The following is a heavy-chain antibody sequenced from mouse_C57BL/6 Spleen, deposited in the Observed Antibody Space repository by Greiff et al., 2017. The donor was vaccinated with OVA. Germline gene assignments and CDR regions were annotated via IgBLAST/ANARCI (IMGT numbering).Heavy chain of an antibody. V-gene: IGHV1-15*01. D-gene: IGHD2-5*01. CDR3: TREELGYSNHGDY. CDR1: GYTFTDYE. J-gene: IGHJ2*01. CDR2: IDPETGGT. Sequence: VQLQQSGAELVRPGASVTLSCKASGYTFTDYEMHWVKQTPVHGLEWIGAIDPETGGTAYNQKFKGKAILTADKSSSTAYMELRSLTSEDSAVYYCTREELGYSNHGDYWGQGTTLTVSS.